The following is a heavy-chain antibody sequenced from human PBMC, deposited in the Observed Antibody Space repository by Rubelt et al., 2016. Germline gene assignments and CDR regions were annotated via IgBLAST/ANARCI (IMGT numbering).Heavy chain of an antibody. J-gene: IGHJ4*02. CDR2: IIPILGVV. D-gene: IGHD7-27*01. CDR1: GYTFTSYA. Sequence: QVQLVQSGAEVKKPGASVKVSCKASGYTFTSYAVTWVRQAPGQGLEWMGRIIPILGVVKYAEKFQGRLTITADESTATAYLELSSLRSDDTAVYYCARDDITTGDRYVFDHWGQGALVTVSS. CDR3: ARDDITTGDRYVFDH. V-gene: IGHV1-69*04.